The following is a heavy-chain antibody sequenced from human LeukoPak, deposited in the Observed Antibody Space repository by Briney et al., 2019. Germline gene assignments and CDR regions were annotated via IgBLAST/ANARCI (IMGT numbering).Heavy chain of an antibody. CDR1: GGTFSTHA. CDR2: IIPIFGTT. D-gene: IGHD6-19*01. V-gene: IGHV1-69*06. CDR3: ARMRRSGYYFDY. J-gene: IGHJ4*02. Sequence: SVKVSCKASGGTFSTHAISWVRQAPGQGLEWMGGIIPIFGTTNYAQKFQGRVTITADKSTSTAYMELSSLRSEDTAVYYCARMRRSGYYFDYWGQGTLVTVSS.